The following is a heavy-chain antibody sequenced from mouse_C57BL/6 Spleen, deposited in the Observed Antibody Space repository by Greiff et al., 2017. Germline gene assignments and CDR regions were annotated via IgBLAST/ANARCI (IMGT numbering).Heavy chain of an antibody. V-gene: IGHV1-64*01. CDR1: GYTFTSYW. J-gene: IGHJ3*01. CDR2: IHPNSGST. Sequence: QVQLQQPGAELVKPGASVQLSCKASGYTFTSYWMHWVKQRPGQGLEWIGMIHPNSGSTNYNEKFKSKATLTVDKSSSTAYMQLSSLTSEDSAVYYCARSGLGAQFAYWGQGTLVTVSA. D-gene: IGHD3-3*01. CDR3: ARSGLGAQFAY.